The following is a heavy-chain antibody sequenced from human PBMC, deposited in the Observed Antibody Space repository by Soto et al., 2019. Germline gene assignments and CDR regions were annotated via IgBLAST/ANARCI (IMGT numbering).Heavy chain of an antibody. D-gene: IGHD6-19*01. CDR3: AKDRKSGSGWYWDY. V-gene: IGHV3-23*01. CDR1: EFTFSSYA. CDR2: ISGSGGST. Sequence: SLRLSCAASEFTFSSYAMSWVRQAPGKGLEWVSAISGSGGSTYYADSVKGRFTISRDNSQNTLYLQMNSLRAEDTAVYYCAKDRKSGSGWYWDYWGQGTLVTVSS. J-gene: IGHJ4*02.